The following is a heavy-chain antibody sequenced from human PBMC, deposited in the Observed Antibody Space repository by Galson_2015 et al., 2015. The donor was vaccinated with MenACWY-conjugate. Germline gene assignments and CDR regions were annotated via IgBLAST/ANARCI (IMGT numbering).Heavy chain of an antibody. V-gene: IGHV3-48*03. CDR1: GFTFTGYE. J-gene: IGHJ6*03. D-gene: IGHD5-18*01. CDR3: ARVGTWIHQYFYYMDV. Sequence: SLRLSCAASGFTFTGYEFNWVRQAPGKGLEWLSYISKSGSPIYYADSVKGRFTISRDNMKKSLFLEMNSLRAGDTGVYYCARVGTWIHQYFYYMDVWGK. CDR2: ISKSGSPI.